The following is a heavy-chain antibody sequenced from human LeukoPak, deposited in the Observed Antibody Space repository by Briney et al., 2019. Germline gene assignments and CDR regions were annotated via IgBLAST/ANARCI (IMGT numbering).Heavy chain of an antibody. CDR1: GFTFSTYN. D-gene: IGHD5-18*01. V-gene: IGHV3-21*01. CDR3: ARRGYTYGYDY. J-gene: IGHJ4*02. CDR2: ITRSRGNM. Sequence: GGSLRLSCAASGFTFSTYNMNGVRQAPGKGLEWVSSITRSRGNMYYADSVKGRFTISRDNAKNSLYLQMNSLRAEDTAVYYCARRGYTYGYDYWGQGTLVTVSS.